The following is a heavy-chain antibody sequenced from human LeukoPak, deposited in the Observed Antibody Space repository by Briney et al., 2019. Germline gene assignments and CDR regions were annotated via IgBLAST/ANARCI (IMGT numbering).Heavy chain of an antibody. CDR3: ARITDYYGMDV. J-gene: IGHJ6*02. CDR2: ISGSSVAT. V-gene: IGHV3-23*01. Sequence: GGSLRLSCAGSGFTFSSYAMSWVRQAPGKGLEWVSTISGSSVATYYADSVKGRFTISRDNSKNTLSLQMNSLRAEDTAVYYCARITDYYGMDVWGQGTTVTVSS. CDR1: GFTFSSYA. D-gene: IGHD5-24*01.